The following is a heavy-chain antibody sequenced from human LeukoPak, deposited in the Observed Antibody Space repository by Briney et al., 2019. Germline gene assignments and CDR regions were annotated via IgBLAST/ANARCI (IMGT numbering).Heavy chain of an antibody. D-gene: IGHD3-22*01. CDR1: GGSFSGYY. Sequence: PSETLSLTCAVYGGSFSGYYWSWIRQPPGKGLEWIGEINHGGSTNYNPSLKSRVTISVDTSKNQFSLKLSSVTAADTAVYYCAICDSSGYYLEWGQGTLVTASS. CDR3: AICDSSGYYLE. J-gene: IGHJ4*02. V-gene: IGHV4-34*01. CDR2: INHGGST.